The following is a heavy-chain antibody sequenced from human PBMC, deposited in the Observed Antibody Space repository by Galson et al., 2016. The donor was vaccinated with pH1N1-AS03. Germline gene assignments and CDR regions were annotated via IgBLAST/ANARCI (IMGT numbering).Heavy chain of an antibody. V-gene: IGHV1-69*13. Sequence: SVKVSCKASGGTFSRSTISWVRQAPGHGLEWMGRIIPIFNTINYAQKLRGRVTMTVDESTGTAYMDLSSLRYEDSAIHYCRVSVTPSSFTDAFDIWGQGTTVTVSS. CDR3: RVSVTPSSFTDAFDI. CDR2: IIPIFNTI. J-gene: IGHJ3*02. D-gene: IGHD5-18*01. CDR1: GGTFSRST.